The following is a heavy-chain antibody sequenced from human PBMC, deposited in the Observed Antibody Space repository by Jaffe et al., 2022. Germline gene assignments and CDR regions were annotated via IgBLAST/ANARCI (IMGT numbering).Heavy chain of an antibody. Sequence: QVQLVQSGAEVKKPGSSVKVSCKASGGTFSSYAISWVRQAPGQGLEWMGGIIPIFGTANYAQKFQGRVTITADESTSTAYMELSSLRSEDTAVYYCARVTQYSSGWSVSYYYYYYMDVWGKGTTVTVSS. CDR2: IIPIFGTA. J-gene: IGHJ6*03. V-gene: IGHV1-69*01. D-gene: IGHD6-19*01. CDR1: GGTFSSYA. CDR3: ARVTQYSSGWSVSYYYYYYMDV.